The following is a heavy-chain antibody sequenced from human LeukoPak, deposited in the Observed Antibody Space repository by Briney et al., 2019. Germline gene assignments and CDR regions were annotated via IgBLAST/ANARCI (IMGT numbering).Heavy chain of an antibody. CDR2: IYHSGST. D-gene: IGHD3-10*02. J-gene: IGHJ3*02. V-gene: IGHV4-30-2*01. Sequence: TLSLTCAVSGGSISSGGYSWSWIRQPPGKGLEWIGYIYHSGSTYYNPSLKSRVTISVDRSKNQFSLKLSSVTAADTAVYYCARDSTMLTAFDIWGQGTMVTVSS. CDR3: ARDSTMLTAFDI. CDR1: GGSISSGGYS.